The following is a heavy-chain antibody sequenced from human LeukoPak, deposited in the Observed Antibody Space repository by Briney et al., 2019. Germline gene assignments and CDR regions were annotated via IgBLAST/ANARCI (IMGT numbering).Heavy chain of an antibody. Sequence: GGSLRLSCAASGFTFSSYWMHWVRQAPGKGLVWVSRINSDGSSTSYADSVKGRFTISRDNAKNTLYLQMNSLRAEDTALYFCATRQFCSGGTCYGLSFWGQGTMVTISS. J-gene: IGHJ3*01. CDR3: ATRQFCSGGTCYGLSF. CDR2: INSDGSST. D-gene: IGHD2-15*01. V-gene: IGHV3-74*01. CDR1: GFTFSSYW.